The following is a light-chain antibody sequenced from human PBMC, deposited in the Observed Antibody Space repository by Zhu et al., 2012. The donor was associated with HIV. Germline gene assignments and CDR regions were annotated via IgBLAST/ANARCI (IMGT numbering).Light chain of an antibody. CDR2: ATS. J-gene: IGKJ2*01. CDR3: QQYGGSLYT. Sequence: ELVLTQSPDTLSLSPGEIATLSCRASQSVESDYLAWYQQKPGQPPRLLIYATSTRATDIPARFSGSGSGADFTLTINRLEPEDFAVYSCQQYGGSLYTFGQGT. CDR1: QSVESDY. V-gene: IGKV3-20*01.